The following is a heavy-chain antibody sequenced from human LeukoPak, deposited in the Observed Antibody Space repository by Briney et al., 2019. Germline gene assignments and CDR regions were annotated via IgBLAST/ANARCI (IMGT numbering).Heavy chain of an antibody. J-gene: IGHJ4*02. CDR2: IKSKTDGGTT. CDR1: GFTFSNAW. Sequence: GGSLRLSCAASGFTFSNAWVSWVRQAPGKGLEWVDRIKSKTDGGTTDYAAPVKGRFTISRDDSKNTLYLQMNSLKTEDTAVYYCTTETGTSIYFDYWGQGTLVTVSS. D-gene: IGHD1-1*01. V-gene: IGHV3-15*01. CDR3: TTETGTSIYFDY.